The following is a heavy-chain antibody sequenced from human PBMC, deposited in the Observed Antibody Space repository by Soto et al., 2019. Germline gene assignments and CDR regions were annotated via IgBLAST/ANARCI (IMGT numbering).Heavy chain of an antibody. V-gene: IGHV3-74*01. D-gene: IGHD3-10*01. CDR2: INSDGSST. CDR1: GFTFSSYW. CDR3: ARVVNSGYYMDV. Sequence: GGSLRLSCAASGFTFSSYWMHWVRQAPGKGLVWVSRINSDGSSTSYADSVKGRFTISRDNAKNTLYLQMNSLRAEDTAVYYCARVVNSGYYMDVWGKGTTVTVSS. J-gene: IGHJ6*03.